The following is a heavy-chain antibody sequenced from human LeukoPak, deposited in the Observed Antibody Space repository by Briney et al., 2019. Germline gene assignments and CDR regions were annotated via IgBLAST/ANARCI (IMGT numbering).Heavy chain of an antibody. CDR1: GYTFTRYD. D-gene: IGHD1-26*01. CDR3: ARDWGIVGATDGFDY. V-gene: IGHV1-46*01. CDR2: INPSGGST. J-gene: IGHJ4*02. Sequence: ASVKVSCKASGYTFTRYDITWVRQAPGQGLEWMGIINPSGGSTSYAQKFQGRVTMTRDTSTSTVYMELSSLRSEDTAVYYCARDWGIVGATDGFDYWGQGTLVTVSS.